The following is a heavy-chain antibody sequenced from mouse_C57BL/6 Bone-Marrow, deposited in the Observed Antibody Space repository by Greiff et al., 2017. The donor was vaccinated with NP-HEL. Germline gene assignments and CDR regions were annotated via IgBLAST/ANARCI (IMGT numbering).Heavy chain of an antibody. J-gene: IGHJ3*01. CDR3: ARAYYGSSYEGFAY. CDR1: GYSFTSYY. V-gene: IGHV1-66*01. Sequence: QVQLKESGPELVKPGASVKISCKASGYSFTSYYIHWVKQRPGQGLEWIGWIYPGSGNTKYNEKFKGKATLTADKSSSTAYMQLSSLTSEDSAVYYCARAYYGSSYEGFAYWGQGTLVTVSA. D-gene: IGHD1-1*01. CDR2: IYPGSGNT.